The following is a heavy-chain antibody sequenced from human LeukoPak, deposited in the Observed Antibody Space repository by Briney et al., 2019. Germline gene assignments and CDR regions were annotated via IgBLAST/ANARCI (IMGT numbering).Heavy chain of an antibody. V-gene: IGHV4-34*01. CDR3: ARGKGPYYDFCSGYRHHWYFDL. J-gene: IGHJ2*01. D-gene: IGHD3-3*01. CDR2: INHSGST. Sequence: ETLSLTCAVYGGSFSGYYWSWIRQPPGKGLEWIGEINHSGSTNYNPSLKSRVTISVDTSKNQFSLKLSSVTAADTAVYYCARGKGPYYDFCSGYRHHWYFDLWGRGTLVTVSS. CDR1: GGSFSGYY.